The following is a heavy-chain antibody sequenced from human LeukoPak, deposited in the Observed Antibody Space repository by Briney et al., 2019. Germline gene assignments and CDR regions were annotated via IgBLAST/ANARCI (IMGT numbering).Heavy chain of an antibody. D-gene: IGHD3-16*01. CDR2: VSGNGDTI. J-gene: IGHJ4*02. Sequence: GGSLRLSCAASGFTFSSYEMNWVRQAPGKGLEWVSYVSGNGDTIYYAESVRGRLTISRDNGKNSLYLQMNSLRAEDTAVYYCVSAYGGLLHYWGQGTLVTVSS. CDR3: VSAYGGLLHY. CDR1: GFTFSSYE. V-gene: IGHV3-48*03.